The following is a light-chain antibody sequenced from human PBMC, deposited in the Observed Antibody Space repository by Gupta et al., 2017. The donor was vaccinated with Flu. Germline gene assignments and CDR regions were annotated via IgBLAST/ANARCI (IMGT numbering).Light chain of an antibody. CDR3: KQGKHCPCT. CDR1: QSLVFSDGNTF. Sequence: DFVLTQSPLSLPVTLGQPASISCRSSQSLVFSDGNTFLNWFQQRPGQSPRRLIYKDANRDSGVPDSFSGSGSGTDYTLNISSGEAGDVGIYYCKQGKHCPCTFGQGTKLEIK. V-gene: IGKV2-30*01. CDR2: KDA. J-gene: IGKJ2*02.